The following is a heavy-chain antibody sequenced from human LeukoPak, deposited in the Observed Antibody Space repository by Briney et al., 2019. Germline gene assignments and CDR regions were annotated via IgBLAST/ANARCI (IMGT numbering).Heavy chain of an antibody. CDR3: ARDALEGLSLDY. Sequence: GGSLRLSCAASGFTFSSYSMNWVRQAPGKGLEWVSSISSSSSYIYYADSVKGRFTISRDNAKNSLYLQMNSLRAEDTAVYYCARDALEGLSLDYWGQGTLVTVSS. D-gene: IGHD3-3*01. V-gene: IGHV3-21*01. CDR1: GFTFSSYS. CDR2: ISSSSSYI. J-gene: IGHJ4*02.